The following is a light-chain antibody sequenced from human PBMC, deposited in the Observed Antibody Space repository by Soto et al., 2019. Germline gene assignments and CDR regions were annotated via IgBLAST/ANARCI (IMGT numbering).Light chain of an antibody. Sequence: IQLTQSPSSLSASVGDRVTITCRASQGINKFLAWYQQRPGKAPQLLVYGASTLQSGVPSRFSGSGSGTDFTLTLSSLQPEDFETYYCQQLTNFRFTFGQRTKL. J-gene: IGKJ2*01. CDR1: QGINKF. V-gene: IGKV1-9*01. CDR3: QQLTNFRFT. CDR2: GAS.